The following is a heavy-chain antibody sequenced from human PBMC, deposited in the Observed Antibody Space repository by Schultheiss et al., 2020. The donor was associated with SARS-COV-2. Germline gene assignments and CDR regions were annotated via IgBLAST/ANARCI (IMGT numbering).Heavy chain of an antibody. V-gene: IGHV3-30*03. D-gene: IGHD3-22*01. CDR1: GFTFSSYG. Sequence: GGSLRLSCAASGFTFSSYGMHWVRQAPGKGLEWVAVISYAGSNEYYADSVKGRFTISRDNSKNTLYLQMNSLRDEDTAVYYCARDSDYYDSSANYWGQGNLVTVSS. J-gene: IGHJ4*02. CDR2: ISYAGSNE. CDR3: ARDSDYYDSSANY.